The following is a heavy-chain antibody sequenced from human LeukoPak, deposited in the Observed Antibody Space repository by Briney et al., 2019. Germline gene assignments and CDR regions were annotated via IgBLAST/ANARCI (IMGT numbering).Heavy chain of an antibody. CDR1: GYTFTGYY. V-gene: IGHV1-2*02. CDR3: ARDNIAAAGRTSGGYYYYGMDV. D-gene: IGHD6-13*01. CDR2: INDSTGGA. J-gene: IGHJ6*02. Sequence: ASVKVPCTASGYTFTGYYMHWVRQAPGQGFEWMVCINDSTGGANYAQQFQCRVTMTRDTSISTAYMELSRLRSDDTAVYYCARDNIAAAGRTSGGYYYYGMDVWGQGTTVTVSS.